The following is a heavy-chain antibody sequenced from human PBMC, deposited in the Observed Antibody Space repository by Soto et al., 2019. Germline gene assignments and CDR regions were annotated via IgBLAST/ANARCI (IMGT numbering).Heavy chain of an antibody. J-gene: IGHJ4*02. CDR3: ARAPFYYDSSYSGY. Sequence: QVQLVESGGGLVKPGGSLRLSCAGSGFTFSDYYISWIRQAPGKGLEWVSYISNSGSTIYYADSVKGRFTISRDNAKNSLYLQMNRLRAEDTAVYYCARAPFYYDSSYSGYWGQGTLVTVSS. CDR1: GFTFSDYY. D-gene: IGHD3-22*01. CDR2: ISNSGSTI. V-gene: IGHV3-11*01.